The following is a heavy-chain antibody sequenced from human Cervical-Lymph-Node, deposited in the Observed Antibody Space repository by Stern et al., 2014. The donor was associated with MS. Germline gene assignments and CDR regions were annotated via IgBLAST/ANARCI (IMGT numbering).Heavy chain of an antibody. V-gene: IGHV4-31*03. D-gene: IGHD3-10*01. CDR3: ARSYELRSGSYYGPTDY. Sequence: QLQLQESGPGLVKPSQTLSLTCTVSSGSISSGGYYWNWIRQHPGEGLEWIGSIYYNGNTFYSPSLKSRVSMSIDTFENQFSLNLNSVTAADTAVYYCARSYELRSGSYYGPTDYWGQGTLVTVSS. CDR2: IYYNGNT. CDR1: SGSISSGGYY. J-gene: IGHJ4*02.